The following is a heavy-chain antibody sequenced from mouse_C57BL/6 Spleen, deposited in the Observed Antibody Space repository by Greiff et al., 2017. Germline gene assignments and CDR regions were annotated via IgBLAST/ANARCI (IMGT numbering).Heavy chain of an antibody. V-gene: IGHV1-80*01. CDR3: AYGSSYDYAMDY. J-gene: IGHJ4*01. D-gene: IGHD1-1*01. CDR1: GYAFSSYW. CDR2: IYPGDGDT. Sequence: ESGAELVKPGASVKISCKASGYAFSSYWMNWVKQRPGKGLEWMGQIYPGDGDTNYNGKFKGKATLTADKSSSTAYMQLSSLTSEDSAVYFCAYGSSYDYAMDYWGQGTSVTVSS.